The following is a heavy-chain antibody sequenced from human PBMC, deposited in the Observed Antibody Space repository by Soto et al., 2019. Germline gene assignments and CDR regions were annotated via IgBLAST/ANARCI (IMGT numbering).Heavy chain of an antibody. Sequence: SETLSLTCTVSGGSISSGGYYWSWIRQHPGKGLEWIGYIYYSGSTYYNPSLKSRVTISVDTSKNQFSLKLSSVTAADTAVYYCARANYIVVVPAATANWFDPWGQGTLVTVSS. CDR1: GGSISSGGYY. CDR2: IYYSGST. D-gene: IGHD2-2*01. J-gene: IGHJ5*02. CDR3: ARANYIVVVPAATANWFDP. V-gene: IGHV4-31*03.